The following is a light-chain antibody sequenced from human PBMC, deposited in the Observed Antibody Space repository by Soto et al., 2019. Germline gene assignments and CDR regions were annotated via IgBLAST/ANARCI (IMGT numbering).Light chain of an antibody. Sequence: QSVLTQPPSASEAPRQRVTISCSGSSSNIGNNGVNWYQQIPGKTPKIVINYDGLLPPGGVDRFSGAKSGTSASLAISGRQSDDEADDYCAAWDDNLNGWVFGGGTKLTVL. CDR3: AAWDDNLNGWV. CDR1: SSNIGNNG. CDR2: YDG. J-gene: IGLJ3*02. V-gene: IGLV1-36*01.